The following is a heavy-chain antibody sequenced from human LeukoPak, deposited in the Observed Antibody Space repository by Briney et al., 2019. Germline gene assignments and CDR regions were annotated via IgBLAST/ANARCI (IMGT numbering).Heavy chain of an antibody. CDR1: GYTFTGYY. Sequence: GASVKVSCKASGYTFTGYYMHWVRQAPGQGLEWMGWINPNSGGTNYAQKFQGRVTMTRDTSISTAYMKRSRLRSDDTAVYYCAKTYDSSYFDYWGQGTLVTVSS. V-gene: IGHV1-2*02. CDR3: AKTYDSSYFDY. J-gene: IGHJ4*02. D-gene: IGHD3-22*01. CDR2: INPNSGGT.